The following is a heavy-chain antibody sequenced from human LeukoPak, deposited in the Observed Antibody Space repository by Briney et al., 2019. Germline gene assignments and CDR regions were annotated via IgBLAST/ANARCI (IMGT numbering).Heavy chain of an antibody. J-gene: IGHJ3*02. D-gene: IGHD3-22*01. V-gene: IGHV3-23*01. CDR2: ISGRGDST. Sequence: GGSLRLSCVASGFTFNRHAMSWVRQAPGKGLGWASAISGRGDSTYYADSVKGRFTISRDNSKNTLYLQMNSLRAEDTAVYYCAKDKNYYDSSGYYPGAFDIWGQGTMVTVSS. CDR3: AKDKNYYDSSGYYPGAFDI. CDR1: GFTFNRHA.